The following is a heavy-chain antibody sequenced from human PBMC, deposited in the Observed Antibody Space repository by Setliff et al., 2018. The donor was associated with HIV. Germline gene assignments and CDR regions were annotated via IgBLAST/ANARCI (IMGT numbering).Heavy chain of an antibody. CDR1: GGSIMSDGYY. V-gene: IGHV4-31*03. CDR2: IYNRGHT. D-gene: IGHD3-10*01. Sequence: LSLTCTVPGGSIMSDGYYWNWIRQHPGKGLEWIGYIYNRGHTYYNPSLKSRVTTSVDTSQNQFSLKLGSVTVADTAIYYCAVMFFYGSGSKSNFDYWGKGTLVTVSS. J-gene: IGHJ4*02. CDR3: AVMFFYGSGSKSNFDY.